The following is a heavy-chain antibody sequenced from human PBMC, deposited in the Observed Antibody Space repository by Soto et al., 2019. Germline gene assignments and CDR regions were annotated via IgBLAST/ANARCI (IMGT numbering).Heavy chain of an antibody. D-gene: IGHD3-22*01. CDR2: ICSSSSYI. CDR3: ARAVSYLGSSGYYYGDFDY. CDR1: GFTFSSYN. J-gene: IGHJ4*02. Sequence: PGGSLRLSCAAPGFTFSSYNMKWVRQAPGEGVEWVSSICSSSSYIYYADSVKGRFTISRDNAKNSLYLQMNSLRAEDTVVYYCARAVSYLGSSGYYYGDFDYWGQGTLVTVSS. V-gene: IGHV3-21*01.